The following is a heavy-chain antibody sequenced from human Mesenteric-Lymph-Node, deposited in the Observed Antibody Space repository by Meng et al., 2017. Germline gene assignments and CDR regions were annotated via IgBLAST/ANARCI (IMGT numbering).Heavy chain of an antibody. CDR3: ARVGQWLPIDY. V-gene: IGHV4-4*02. J-gene: IGHJ4*02. CDR2: NYHSGST. D-gene: IGHD6-19*01. Sequence: LKSSGQLLVTRSVSLALTCAVVGVCSRSRNWWSWVRQPPGKGRDWIGENYHSGSTSYNPSFKSRVTISVDKSKNQFSLNLSAVTDSATAVYYCARVGQWLPIDYWGQGTLVTVSS. CDR1: GVCSRSRNW.